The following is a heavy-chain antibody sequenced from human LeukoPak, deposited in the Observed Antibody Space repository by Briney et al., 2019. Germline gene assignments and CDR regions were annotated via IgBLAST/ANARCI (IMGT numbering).Heavy chain of an antibody. CDR2: IIPIFGKT. CDR1: GGTFSSYA. V-gene: IGHV1-69*06. Sequence: SVKVSCKASGGTFSSYAISGVRQAPGQGLEWMGGIIPIFGKTNYAQKFQGRVTITADKSTRTAYMELSSLRSEDTAVYYWFVGSTQYCSSASCRRGSIDYWGKGTLVTVSS. CDR3: FVGSTQYCSSASCRRGSIDY. D-gene: IGHD2-2*01. J-gene: IGHJ4*02.